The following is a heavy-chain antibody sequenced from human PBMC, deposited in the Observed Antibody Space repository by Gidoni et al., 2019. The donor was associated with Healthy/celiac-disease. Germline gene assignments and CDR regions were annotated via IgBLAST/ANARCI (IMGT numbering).Heavy chain of an antibody. J-gene: IGHJ6*02. CDR2: ISSSSSTI. CDR3: ARDANYCSSTSCLSGYYYYGMDV. D-gene: IGHD2-2*01. V-gene: IGHV3-48*01. Sequence: EVQLVESGGGLVQPGGSLRLSCAASGFTFSSYSMNWVRQAPGKGLEWVSYISSSSSTIYYADSVKGRFTISRDNAKNSLYLQMNSLRAEDTAVYYCARDANYCSSTSCLSGYYYYGMDVWGQGTTVTVSS. CDR1: GFTFSSYS.